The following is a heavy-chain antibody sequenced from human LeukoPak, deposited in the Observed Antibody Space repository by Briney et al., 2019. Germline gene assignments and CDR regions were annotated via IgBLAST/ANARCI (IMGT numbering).Heavy chain of an antibody. J-gene: IGHJ4*02. Sequence: LETLSLTCTVSGGSINNYYWSWIRQPPGKGLEWIGYIYYRGSTNYNPSLKSRVTFSVDTSKNQFSLKLNSVTAADTAVYYCARGGDYGDLRYFDYWGQGTPVTVSS. CDR1: GGSINNYY. CDR3: ARGGDYGDLRYFDY. D-gene: IGHD4-17*01. V-gene: IGHV4-59*01. CDR2: IYYRGST.